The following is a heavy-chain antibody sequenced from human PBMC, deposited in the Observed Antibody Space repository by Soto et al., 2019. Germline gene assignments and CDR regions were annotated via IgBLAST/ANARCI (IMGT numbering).Heavy chain of an antibody. D-gene: IGHD3-16*01. CDR1: GDSVSNNNVA. CDR3: ARDRAVYYFDY. J-gene: IGHJ4*02. Sequence: PSPTLSLTCAISGDSVSNNNVAWNWIRQSPSRGLEWLGRTYYRSKWYNDYAVSVRSRITINPDTSKNQFSLQLNSVTPEDTALYYCARDRAVYYFDYWGQGTLVTVAS. CDR2: TYYRSKWYN. V-gene: IGHV6-1*01.